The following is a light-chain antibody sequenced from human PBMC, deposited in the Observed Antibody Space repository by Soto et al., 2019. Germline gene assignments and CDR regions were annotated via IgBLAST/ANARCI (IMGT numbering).Light chain of an antibody. J-gene: IGLJ1*01. CDR3: SSYAGSNNYV. V-gene: IGLV2-8*01. CDR2: EVT. CDR1: SSDVGGYNY. Sequence: QSALTQPPSASGSPGQSVTISCTGTSSDVGGYNYVSWYQQHPGKAPKLMIYEVTKRPSGVPDRFSGSKSGNTSSLTVCVLQAEDEADYYCSSYAGSNNYVFGTGTKLTVL.